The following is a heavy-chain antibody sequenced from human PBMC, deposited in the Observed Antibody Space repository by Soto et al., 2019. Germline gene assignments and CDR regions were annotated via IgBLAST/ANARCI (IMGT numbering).Heavy chain of an antibody. D-gene: IGHD2-8*02. V-gene: IGHV3-30*03. Sequence: QVQLVESGGGVVQPGRSLRLSCAVSGFTVSTYGMHWVRQAPGKGLEWVAVISRDGGSKYYADSVKGRFTISSDNSRNTLFREMNSLRGDDMAVYYCTGDVASGYWGQGTLVTVSS. J-gene: IGHJ4*02. CDR1: GFTVSTYG. CDR3: TGDVASGY. CDR2: ISRDGGSK.